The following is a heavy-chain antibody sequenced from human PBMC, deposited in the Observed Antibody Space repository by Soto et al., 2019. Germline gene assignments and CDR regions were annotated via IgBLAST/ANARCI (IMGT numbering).Heavy chain of an antibody. J-gene: IGHJ3*02. Sequence: GVPIQVSRKGSGCSCTSYWVGWVSQMPGKGLEWMGIIYPGDSDTRYSPSFQGQVTISADKSISTAYLQWSSLKASDTAMYYCARRADIVVVPAAQDAFDTWGQGTMVTVS. CDR3: ARRADIVVVPAAQDAFDT. D-gene: IGHD2-2*01. V-gene: IGHV5-51*01. CDR2: IYPGDSDT. CDR1: GCSCTSYW.